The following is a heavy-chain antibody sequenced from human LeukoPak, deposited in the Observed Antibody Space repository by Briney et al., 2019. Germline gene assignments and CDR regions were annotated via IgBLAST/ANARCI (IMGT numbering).Heavy chain of an antibody. J-gene: IGHJ3*02. CDR3: ASIDILTGHDAFDI. V-gene: IGHV4-39*07. CDR2: IYYSGST. D-gene: IGHD3-9*01. Sequence: SETLSLTCTVSGGSISSSSYYWGWIRQPPGKGLEWIGSIYYSGSTYYNPSLKSRVTISVDTSKNQFSLRLSSVTAADTAVYYCASIDILTGHDAFDIWGQGTMVTVSS. CDR1: GGSISSSSYY.